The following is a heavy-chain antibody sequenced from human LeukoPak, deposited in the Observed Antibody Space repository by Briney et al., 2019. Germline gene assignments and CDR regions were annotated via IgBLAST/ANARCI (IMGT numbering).Heavy chain of an antibody. Sequence: SETLSLSCTVSGGSISSYYWSWIRQPPGKGLEWIGYIYYSGSTNSNPSLKSRVTISVDTSKNQFSLKLSSVTAADTAVYYCARGRFDYYDTSGYYRPREYYYYYYYMDVWGKGTTVTISS. CDR3: ARGRFDYYDTSGYYRPREYYYYYYYMDV. CDR1: GGSISSYY. CDR2: IYYSGST. V-gene: IGHV4-59*01. J-gene: IGHJ6*03. D-gene: IGHD3-22*01.